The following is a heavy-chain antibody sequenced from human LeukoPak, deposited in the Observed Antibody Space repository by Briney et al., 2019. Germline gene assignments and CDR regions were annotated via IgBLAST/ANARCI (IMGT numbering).Heavy chain of an antibody. Sequence: GASVKVSCKASGYTFTSYGISWVRQAPGQGLEWMGWISAYNGNTNYAQKLQGRVTMTTDTSTSTAYMELRSLRSDDTAVYYCARDLARGGGPYGDYVRYDYWGQGTLVTVSS. V-gene: IGHV1-18*01. CDR1: GYTFTSYG. J-gene: IGHJ4*02. CDR3: ARDLARGGGPYGDYVRYDY. D-gene: IGHD4-17*01. CDR2: ISAYNGNT.